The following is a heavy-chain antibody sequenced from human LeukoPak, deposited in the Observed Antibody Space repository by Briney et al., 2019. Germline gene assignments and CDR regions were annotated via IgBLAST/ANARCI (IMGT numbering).Heavy chain of an antibody. D-gene: IGHD2/OR15-2a*01. CDR2: ISDIGSI. Sequence: SETLSLTCTVSGRSLSIYYWSCIRQPPGKGLEWIAYISDIGSINYNPSLKSRVTISLDTSKNQFSLKLSSVTAADTAVYYCAGHHPRKNVDFWGQGTLVTVSS. V-gene: IGHV4-59*08. J-gene: IGHJ4*02. CDR3: AGHHPRKNVDF. CDR1: GRSLSIYY.